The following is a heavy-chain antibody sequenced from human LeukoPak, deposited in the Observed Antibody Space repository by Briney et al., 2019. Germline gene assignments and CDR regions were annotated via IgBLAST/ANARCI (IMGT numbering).Heavy chain of an antibody. J-gene: IGHJ4*02. CDR1: GGTFSSYA. V-gene: IGHV1-69*05. D-gene: IGHD3-22*01. CDR2: IIPIFGTA. CDR3: ATRHYYYDSSGYYSPFDY. Sequence: SVKVSCKASGGTFSSYAISWVRQAPGQGLEWMGGIIPIFGTANYAQKFQGRVTITTDESTSTAYMELSSLRFEDTAVYYCATRHYYYDSSGYYSPFDYWGQGTLVTVSS.